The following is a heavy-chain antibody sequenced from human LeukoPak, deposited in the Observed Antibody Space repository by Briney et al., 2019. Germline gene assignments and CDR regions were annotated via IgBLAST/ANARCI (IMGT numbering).Heavy chain of an antibody. V-gene: IGHV4-59*08. J-gene: IGHJ4*02. D-gene: IGHD1-1*01. CDR1: GGSFSNYY. CDR2: IYNSGST. CDR3: ARGLLLQNFDY. Sequence: SETLSLTCAVYGGSFSNYYWSWIRQPPGKGLEWVGNIYNSGSTNYNPSLKSRVTISVDTSKNQFSLKLSSVTAADTAVYYCARGLLLQNFDYWGQGTLVTVSS.